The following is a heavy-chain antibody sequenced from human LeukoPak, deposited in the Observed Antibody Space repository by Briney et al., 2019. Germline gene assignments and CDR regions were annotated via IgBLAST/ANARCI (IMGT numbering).Heavy chain of an antibody. D-gene: IGHD2-15*01. V-gene: IGHV4-59*01. CDR1: GGSISSYY. J-gene: IGHJ6*02. CDR3: ARGLSWWSTPTSSSYYRMDV. Sequence: SETLSLTCTVSGGSISSYYWSWIRQPPGKGLEWIGYIYYSGSTNYNPSLKSRVTISVDTSKNQFSLKLSSVTAADTAVYYCARGLSWWSTPTSSSYYRMDVWGQGTTVTVSS. CDR2: IYYSGST.